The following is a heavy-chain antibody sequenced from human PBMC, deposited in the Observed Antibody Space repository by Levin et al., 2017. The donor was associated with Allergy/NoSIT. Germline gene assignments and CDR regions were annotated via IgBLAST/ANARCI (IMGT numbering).Heavy chain of an antibody. Sequence: GESLKISCKASGYTFTSYYMHWVRQAPGQGLEWMGIINPSGGSTSYAQKFQGRVTMTRDTSTSTVYMELSSLRSEDTAVYYCARESGGQWELTVIFDYWGQGTLVTVSS. CDR3: ARESGGQWELTVIFDY. D-gene: IGHD1-26*01. V-gene: IGHV1-46*01. CDR2: INPSGGST. CDR1: GYTFTSYY. J-gene: IGHJ4*02.